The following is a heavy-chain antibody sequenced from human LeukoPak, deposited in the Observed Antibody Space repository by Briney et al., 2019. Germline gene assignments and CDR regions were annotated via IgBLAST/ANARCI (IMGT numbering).Heavy chain of an antibody. CDR2: IWYDGSNK. J-gene: IGHJ4*02. CDR3: ARFEGHSCPQFDY. Sequence: GGSLRLSCAASGFTFSSYGMHWVRQAPGKGLEWVAVIWYDGSNKYYADSVKGRFTISRDNSKNTLYLQMNSLRAEDTAVYYCARFEGHSCPQFDYWGQGTLVTVSS. V-gene: IGHV3-33*01. D-gene: IGHD2-15*01. CDR1: GFTFSSYG.